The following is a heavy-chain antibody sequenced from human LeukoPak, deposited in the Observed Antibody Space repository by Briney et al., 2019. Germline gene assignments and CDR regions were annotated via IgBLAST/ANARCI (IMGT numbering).Heavy chain of an antibody. CDR1: DGSISSSTYY. CDR2: IYYSGST. V-gene: IGHV4-39*01. CDR3: ARHTGLDPYMDV. D-gene: IGHD3-10*01. J-gene: IGHJ6*03. Sequence: SETLSLTCTVSDGSISSSTYYWGWIRQPPGKGLEWIGSIYYSGSTYYNPSLKSRVTISVDTSKNQFSLKLSSVTAADTAVYYCARHTGLDPYMDVWGKGTTVTISS.